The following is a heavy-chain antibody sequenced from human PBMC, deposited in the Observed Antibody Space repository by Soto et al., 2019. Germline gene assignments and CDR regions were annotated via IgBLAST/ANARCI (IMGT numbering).Heavy chain of an antibody. Sequence: EVQLLESGGGLVQPGGSLRLSCAASGFTFSSYAMSWVRQAPGKGLEWVSAISGSGGSTYYADSVKGRFTISRDNSKNTIYLQINRLRAEDTAVYYCAFIVRYFDWSSPFDYWGQGTLVTVSS. D-gene: IGHD3-9*01. V-gene: IGHV3-23*01. CDR1: GFTFSSYA. CDR2: ISGSGGST. J-gene: IGHJ4*02. CDR3: AFIVRYFDWSSPFDY.